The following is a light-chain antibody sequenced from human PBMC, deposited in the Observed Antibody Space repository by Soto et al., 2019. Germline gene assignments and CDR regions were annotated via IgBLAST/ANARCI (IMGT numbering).Light chain of an antibody. Sequence: EIVMTHSPAPLSVSPGARATLSCMASQSVSSDLAWYHQNPAQAPRLLIYGASTKATGIPARFSGSGSGTEFTLTINSLQSEDFAVYYGQQYNNWPRTFGQGTEVEI. CDR2: GAS. J-gene: IGKJ1*01. CDR3: QQYNNWPRT. CDR1: QSVSSD. V-gene: IGKV3-15*01.